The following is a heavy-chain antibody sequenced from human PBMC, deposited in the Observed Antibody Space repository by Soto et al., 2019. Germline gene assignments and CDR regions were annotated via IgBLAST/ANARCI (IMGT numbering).Heavy chain of an antibody. CDR3: ARLTTVSRRGWFDP. V-gene: IGHV4-59*08. CDR2: IHYSGST. D-gene: IGHD4-17*01. J-gene: IGHJ5*02. Sequence: SEILSLTCTVSGDSISTYFWTWIRQPPGKGLEWIGCIHYSGSTSYNPSLKSRVTISLYTSKNQFSLNLNSVTAADTAVYYCARLTTVSRRGWFDPWGQGTLVTVSS. CDR1: GDSISTYF.